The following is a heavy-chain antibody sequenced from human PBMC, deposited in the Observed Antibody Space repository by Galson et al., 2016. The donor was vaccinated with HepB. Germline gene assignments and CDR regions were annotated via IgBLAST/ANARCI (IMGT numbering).Heavy chain of an antibody. CDR1: GYTFSTYG. J-gene: IGHJ4*02. CDR3: ARGPRGGVDY. D-gene: IGHD3-16*01. CDR2: INVHNGYT. Sequence: QSGAEVKQPGASVKVSCKASGYTFSTYGIAWVRQAPGKGLEWLGWINVHNGYTKYAKSLQGRVTVTTDTSTNTAYMDLRSLTSDDSAVYYCARGPRGGVDYWGQGTLVTVSS. V-gene: IGHV1-18*01.